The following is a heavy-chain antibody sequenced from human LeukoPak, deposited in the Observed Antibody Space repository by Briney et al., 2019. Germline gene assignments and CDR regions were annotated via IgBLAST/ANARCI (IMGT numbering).Heavy chain of an antibody. D-gene: IGHD3-22*01. CDR3: ARDQGYYYDINYYMDV. CDR2: IYHSGST. J-gene: IGHJ6*03. CDR1: GYSISSGYY. V-gene: IGHV4-38-2*02. Sequence: SETLSLTCTVSGYSISSGYYWGWIRQPPGKGLEWIGSIYHSGSTYYNPSLKSRVTISVDTSKNQFSLKLSSVTAADTAVYYCARDQGYYYDINYYMDVWGKGTTVTVSS.